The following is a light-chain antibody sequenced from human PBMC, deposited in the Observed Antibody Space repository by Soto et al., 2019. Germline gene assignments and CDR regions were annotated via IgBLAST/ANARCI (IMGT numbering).Light chain of an antibody. CDR3: QQRSNWPMYT. Sequence: DIQMTQSPSSLSASVGDRVTITCRASQSISSYLNWYQQKPGKAPKLLIYAASSLQSGVPSRFSGSGSGTDFTLTISSLQPEDFAVYYCQQRSNWPMYTFGQGTKVEIK. V-gene: IGKV1-39*01. CDR2: AAS. J-gene: IGKJ2*01. CDR1: QSISSY.